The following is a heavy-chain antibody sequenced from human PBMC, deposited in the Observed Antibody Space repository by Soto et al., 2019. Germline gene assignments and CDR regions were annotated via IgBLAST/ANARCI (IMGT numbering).Heavy chain of an antibody. CDR3: AKDYGEYSGYDPFDY. Sequence: QPGGSLRLSCAASGFTFDDYAMHWVRQAPGKGLEWVSGISCDSGSIGYADSVKGRFTISRDNSKNTLYLQMNSLRAEDTAVYYCAKDYGEYSGYDPFDYWGQGTLVTVSS. CDR2: ISCDSGSI. J-gene: IGHJ4*02. D-gene: IGHD5-12*01. CDR1: GFTFDDYA. V-gene: IGHV3-9*01.